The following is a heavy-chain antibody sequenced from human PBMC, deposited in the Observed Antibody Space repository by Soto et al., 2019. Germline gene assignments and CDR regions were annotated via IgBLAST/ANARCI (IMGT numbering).Heavy chain of an antibody. Sequence: SVKVSCKASGGTFSSYTISWVRQAPGQGLEWMGRIIPILGIANYAQKFQGRVTITADKSTSTAYMELSSLRSEDTAVYYCARYYYDSSGYPTDAFDIWGQGTMVTVSS. CDR3: ARYYYDSSGYPTDAFDI. D-gene: IGHD3-22*01. CDR1: GGTFSSYT. V-gene: IGHV1-69*02. CDR2: IIPILGIA. J-gene: IGHJ3*02.